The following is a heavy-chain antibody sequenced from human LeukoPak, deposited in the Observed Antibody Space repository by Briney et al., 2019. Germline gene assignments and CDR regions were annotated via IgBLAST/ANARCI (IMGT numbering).Heavy chain of an antibody. V-gene: IGHV1-18*01. CDR2: ISAYNGNT. J-gene: IGHJ4*02. CDR1: GYTVTSYG. Sequence: ASVKVSCKASGYTVTSYGISGVRQAPGQGLERMGWISAYNGNTNYAQKLQGRVTMTTDASTSTAYMELRSLRSDDTAVYYCAREASGNRDYWGQGTLVTVSS. CDR3: AREASGNRDY. D-gene: IGHD3-10*01.